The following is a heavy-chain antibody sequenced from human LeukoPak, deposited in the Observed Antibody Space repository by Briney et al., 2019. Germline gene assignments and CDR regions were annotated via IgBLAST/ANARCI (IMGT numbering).Heavy chain of an antibody. CDR2: ISWNSDKT. Sequence: GGSLRLSCTASGFTFDDYALSWVRQVPGKGLEWVSGISWNSDKTVYADSVEGRFTISRDNDKTSLYLQMDSLRAEDTALYFCVRDRSPGAATAGDSFDYWGQGILVPVSS. J-gene: IGHJ4*02. CDR3: VRDRSPGAATAGDSFDY. V-gene: IGHV3-20*04. CDR1: GFTFDDYA. D-gene: IGHD1-26*01.